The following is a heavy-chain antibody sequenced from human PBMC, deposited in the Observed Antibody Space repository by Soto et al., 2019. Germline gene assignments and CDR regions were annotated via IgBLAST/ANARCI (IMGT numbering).Heavy chain of an antibody. J-gene: IGHJ4*02. CDR3: ARGLITAAGTPLRY. V-gene: IGHV1-46*01. Sequence: ASVKVSCKASGYTFINYYMHWVRQAPGQGLEWMGIINPSGGSTTYAQKFQGRVTMTRDTSTNTVYMELSSLRSEDTAVYYCARGLITAAGTPLRYWGQGTLVTISS. CDR1: GYTFINYY. D-gene: IGHD6-13*01. CDR2: INPSGGST.